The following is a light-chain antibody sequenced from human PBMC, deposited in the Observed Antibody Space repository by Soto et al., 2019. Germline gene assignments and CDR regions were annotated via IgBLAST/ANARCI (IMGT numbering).Light chain of an antibody. Sequence: QSVLTQPASVSGSPGQSITISCTGTSRDVGGYNYVSWYQQHPGKAPKLMIYDVSNRPSGVSNRFSGSKSGNTASLTISGLQAEDEADYYCSSYTSSSTQVFGTGTKVTVL. V-gene: IGLV2-14*01. CDR3: SSYTSSSTQV. J-gene: IGLJ1*01. CDR1: SRDVGGYNY. CDR2: DVS.